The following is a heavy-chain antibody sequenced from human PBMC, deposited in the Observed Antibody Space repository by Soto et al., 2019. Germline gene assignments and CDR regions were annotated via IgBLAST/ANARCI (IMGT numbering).Heavy chain of an antibody. Sequence: EVQLVESGGGLVKPGGSLRLSCAASGFTFSSYSMNWVCQAPGKGLEWVSSISSSSSYIYYADSVKGRFTISRDNAKSSLYRQMNSRRAEDTAVYYCARGQVPATNFDYWGQGTLVTVSS. D-gene: IGHD2-2*01. CDR3: ARGQVPATNFDY. V-gene: IGHV3-21*01. J-gene: IGHJ4*02. CDR1: GFTFSSYS. CDR2: ISSSSSYI.